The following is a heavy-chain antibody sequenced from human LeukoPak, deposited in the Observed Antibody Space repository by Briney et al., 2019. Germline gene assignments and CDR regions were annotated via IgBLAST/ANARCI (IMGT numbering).Heavy chain of an antibody. CDR2: IYHSGST. V-gene: IGHV4-38-2*02. CDR3: ARGLTTVTTSPNWYFDL. D-gene: IGHD4-17*01. CDR1: GYSISSGYY. Sequence: PSETLSLTCTVSGYSISSGYYWGWIRQPPGKGLEWIGSIYHSGSTYYNPSLKSRVTISVDTSKNLFSLKLSSVTAADTAVYYCARGLTTVTTSPNWYFDLWGRGTLVTVSS. J-gene: IGHJ2*01.